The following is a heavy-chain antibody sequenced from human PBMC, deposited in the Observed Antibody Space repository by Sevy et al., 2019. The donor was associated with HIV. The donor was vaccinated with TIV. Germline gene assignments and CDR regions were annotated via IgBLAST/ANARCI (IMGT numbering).Heavy chain of an antibody. CDR3: ASPGYSSSAWEY. CDR1: GFTVSSNY. J-gene: IGHJ4*02. V-gene: IGHV3-53*01. D-gene: IGHD6-13*01. CDR2: IYSGGST. Sequence: GGSLRLSCAASGFTVSSNYMSWVRQAPGKGLEWVSVIYSGGSTYYADSGKGRFTISRANSKNTLYLQMNSLSAEDTAVYYCASPGYSSSAWEYWGQGTLVTVSS.